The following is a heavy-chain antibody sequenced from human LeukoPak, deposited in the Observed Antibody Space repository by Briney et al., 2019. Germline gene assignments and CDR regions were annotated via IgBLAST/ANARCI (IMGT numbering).Heavy chain of an antibody. CDR3: ATNSAAGPYNWFDP. CDR2: VNTNTGNP. V-gene: IGHV7-4-1*02. CDR1: GHSLSNYG. Sequence: GASVKVSCKAFGHSLSNYGLNWVRQAPGQGLEWMGWVNTNTGNPMYAQGFTGRFVFSFDTSVSTAYLEITGLKAEDTAVYYCATNSAAGPYNWFDPWGQGTLVTVSS. D-gene: IGHD6-13*01. J-gene: IGHJ5*02.